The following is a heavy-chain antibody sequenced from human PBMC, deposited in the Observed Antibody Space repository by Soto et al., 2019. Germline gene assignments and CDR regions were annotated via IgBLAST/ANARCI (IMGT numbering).Heavy chain of an antibody. CDR1: GFTFTSYG. CDR3: ARISREPLITFGGVIVIPGLTPYFDY. V-gene: IGHV1-18*01. Sequence: QVQLVQSGAEVKKPGASVKVSCKASGFTFTSYGISWVRQAPGQGLEWMGWISAYNGNTNYAQKLQGRVTMTTDTTTRTAYMELRSLRSDDTAVDYCARISREPLITFGGVIVIPGLTPYFDYWGQGTLVTVSS. J-gene: IGHJ4*02. CDR2: ISAYNGNT. D-gene: IGHD3-16*02.